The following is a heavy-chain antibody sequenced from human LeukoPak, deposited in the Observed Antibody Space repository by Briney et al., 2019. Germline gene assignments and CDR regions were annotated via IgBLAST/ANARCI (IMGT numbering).Heavy chain of an antibody. CDR2: IGSAGNNR. V-gene: IGHV3-30*02. J-gene: IGHJ3*02. CDR3: AARKRDVDALGAFDI. Sequence: PGGSLRLSRAASGFTFSNYGVHCVRQARGKGLEWVAFIGSAGNNRFYADSVKGRFTISRDNSKNTLYLQMNSLRTEDTALYYCAARKRDVDALGAFDIWGQGTMVTVSS. D-gene: IGHD5-24*01. CDR1: GFTFSNYG.